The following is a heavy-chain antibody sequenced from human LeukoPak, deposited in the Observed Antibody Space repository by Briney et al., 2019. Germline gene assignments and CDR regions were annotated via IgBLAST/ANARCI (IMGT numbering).Heavy chain of an antibody. J-gene: IGHJ1*01. CDR1: GFTLSSYA. D-gene: IGHD1-26*01. CDR3: AKDGLMGYSGSPRRYFQH. V-gene: IGHV3-23*01. CDR2: ISGSGGST. Sequence: GGSLRLSCAASGFTLSSYAMSWVRQAPGKGLEWVSAISGSGGSTYYADSVKGRFTISRDNSKNTLYLQMNSLRAEDTAVYYCAKDGLMGYSGSPRRYFQHWGQGTLVTVSS.